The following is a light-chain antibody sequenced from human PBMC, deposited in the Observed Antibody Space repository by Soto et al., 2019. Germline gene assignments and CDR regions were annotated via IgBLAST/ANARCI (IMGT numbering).Light chain of an antibody. J-gene: IGKJ3*01. CDR3: QQYGTSPFT. Sequence: EIVLTQSPGTLSLSPGERGTLSCRASQSVRSTYLAWFQQRPSQAPRLLMYGVSYRATGIPDRFRGSGFGTDFTLTISRLEPEDVAVYYCQQYGTSPFTFGPGTKVDI. CDR1: QSVRSTY. V-gene: IGKV3-20*01. CDR2: GVS.